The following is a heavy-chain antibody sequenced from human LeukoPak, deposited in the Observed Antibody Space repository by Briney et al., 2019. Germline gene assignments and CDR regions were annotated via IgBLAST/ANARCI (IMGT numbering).Heavy chain of an antibody. CDR1: GGSISSGGYY. J-gene: IGHJ5*02. Sequence: SETLSLTCTVSGGSISSGGYYWSWIRQPPGKGLEWIGYIYHSGSTYYNPSLKSRVTISVDRSKNQFSLKLSSVTAADTAVYYCAREGIVVVPAARVNWFDPWGQGTLVTVSS. V-gene: IGHV4-30-2*01. CDR2: IYHSGST. D-gene: IGHD2-2*01. CDR3: AREGIVVVPAARVNWFDP.